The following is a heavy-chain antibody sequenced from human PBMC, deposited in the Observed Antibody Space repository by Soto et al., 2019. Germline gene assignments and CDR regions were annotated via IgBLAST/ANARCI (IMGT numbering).Heavy chain of an antibody. D-gene: IGHD3-16*02. CDR1: GGTFTSYA. Sequence: QVQLVQSGAEVKKPGSSVKVSCKASGGTFTSYAISWVRQAPGQGLEWVGGIIPIFGTADYAQKFQGRVTITAAESTSTAYMELSSLRSEDTAVYYCATMKGGYQSYYYGMDVWGQGTTVTVSS. CDR2: IIPIFGTA. V-gene: IGHV1-69*12. CDR3: ATMKGGYQSYYYGMDV. J-gene: IGHJ6*02.